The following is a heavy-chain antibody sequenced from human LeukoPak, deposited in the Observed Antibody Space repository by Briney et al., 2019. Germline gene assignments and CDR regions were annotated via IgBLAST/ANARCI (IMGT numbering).Heavy chain of an antibody. D-gene: IGHD6-19*01. Sequence: SETLSLTCAVYGGSFSGYYWSWIRQPPGKGLEWIGSIYYSGSTYYNPSLKSRVTISVDTSKNQFSLKLSSVTAADTAVYYCAGEFGYSSGWYDYWGQGTLVTVSS. CDR1: GGSFSGYY. V-gene: IGHV4-34*01. J-gene: IGHJ4*02. CDR3: AGEFGYSSGWYDY. CDR2: IYYSGST.